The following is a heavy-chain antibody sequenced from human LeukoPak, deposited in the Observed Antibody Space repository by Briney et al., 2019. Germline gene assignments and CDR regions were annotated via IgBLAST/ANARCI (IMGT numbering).Heavy chain of an antibody. J-gene: IGHJ3*02. CDR1: GLTFSSHW. V-gene: IGHV3-74*01. Sequence: GGSLRLSCAASGLTFSSHWMHWVRQAPGKGLVWVSRITNDGSSTTYADSVKGRFTISRDNAKNTLYLQMNSLRAEDTAVYYCARRVVTLSSDAFDIWGQGTMVTVSS. D-gene: IGHD2-21*02. CDR3: ARRVVTLSSDAFDI. CDR2: ITNDGSST.